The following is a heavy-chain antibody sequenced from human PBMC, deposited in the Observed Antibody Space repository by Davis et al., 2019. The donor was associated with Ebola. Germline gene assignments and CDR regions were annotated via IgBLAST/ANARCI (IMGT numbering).Heavy chain of an antibody. CDR1: GYTFTSYG. CDR2: ISAYNGNT. D-gene: IGHD6-13*01. V-gene: IGHV1-18*01. Sequence: ASVKVSCKASGYTFTSYGISWVRQAPGQGLEWMGWISAYNGNTKYSQKFQGRVTITRDTSASTAYMELSSLRSEDTAVYYCASQGSSSWYDWSYYYGMDVWGQGTTVTVSS. J-gene: IGHJ6*02. CDR3: ASQGSSSWYDWSYYYGMDV.